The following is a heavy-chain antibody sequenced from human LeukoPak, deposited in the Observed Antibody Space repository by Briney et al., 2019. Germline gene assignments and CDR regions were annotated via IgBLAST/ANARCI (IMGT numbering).Heavy chain of an antibody. Sequence: GGSLRLPCAASGFTFSSYAMSWVRQAPGKGLEWVSAISGSGGSTYYADSVKGRFTISRDNSKNTLYLQMNSLRAEDTAVYYCAKIAHEGSITMIVVVIPGAFDIWGQGTMVTVSS. CDR2: ISGSGGST. CDR1: GFTFSSYA. D-gene: IGHD3-22*01. V-gene: IGHV3-23*01. CDR3: AKIAHEGSITMIVVVIPGAFDI. J-gene: IGHJ3*02.